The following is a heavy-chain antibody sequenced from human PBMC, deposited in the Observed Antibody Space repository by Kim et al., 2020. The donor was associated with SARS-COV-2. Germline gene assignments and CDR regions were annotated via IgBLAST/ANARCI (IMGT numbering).Heavy chain of an antibody. V-gene: IGHV4-31*02. J-gene: IGHJ4*02. Sequence: PSLTSRVTLSVDTSTNQFSLELGSLTAADTAVYYCARARITMIVVVTHFDYWGQGTLVTVSS. D-gene: IGHD3-22*01. CDR3: ARARITMIVVVTHFDY.